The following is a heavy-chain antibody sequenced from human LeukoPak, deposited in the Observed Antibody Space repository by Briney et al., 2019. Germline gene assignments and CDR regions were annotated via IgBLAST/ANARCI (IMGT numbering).Heavy chain of an antibody. D-gene: IGHD3-10*01. Sequence: SETLSFTCTVSGGSISSSTYHWAWIRQPPGKGLEWIGSFYYSGSTYYNPSLKSRVTISVDTSKNQFSLKLSSVTAADTAVYYCARRSYYNRFDYWGQETLVTVSS. CDR1: GGSISSSTYH. V-gene: IGHV4-39*01. J-gene: IGHJ4*02. CDR3: ARRSYYNRFDY. CDR2: FYYSGST.